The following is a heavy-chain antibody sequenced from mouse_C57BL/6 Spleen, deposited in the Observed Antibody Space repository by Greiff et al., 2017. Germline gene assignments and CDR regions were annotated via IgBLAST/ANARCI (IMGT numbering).Heavy chain of an antibody. CDR1: GYTFTDYY. J-gene: IGHJ2*01. Sequence: QVQLQQSGAELVRPGASVKLSCKASGYTFTDYYINWVKQRPGQGLEWIARIYPGSGNTYYNEKFKGKATLTAEKSSSTAYMQLSSLTSEDPAVYFCARRGWLLLDYWGQGTTLTVSS. V-gene: IGHV1-76*01. CDR3: ARRGWLLLDY. D-gene: IGHD2-3*01. CDR2: IYPGSGNT.